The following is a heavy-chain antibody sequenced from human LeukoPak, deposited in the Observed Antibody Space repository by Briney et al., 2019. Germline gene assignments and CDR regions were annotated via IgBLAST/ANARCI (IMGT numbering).Heavy chain of an antibody. Sequence: QPGGSLRLSCAASGFTFNTYCMNWVRQAPGKGLEWVSYISDSSSSKYYSASVRGRFTVSRDNARNSLYLQMDSLRAEDTAVYFCAREGDITGAPGTEFDYWGQGALVTVSS. CDR1: GFTFNTYC. J-gene: IGHJ4*02. V-gene: IGHV3-48*01. CDR3: AREGDITGAPGTEFDY. D-gene: IGHD6-13*01. CDR2: ISDSSSSK.